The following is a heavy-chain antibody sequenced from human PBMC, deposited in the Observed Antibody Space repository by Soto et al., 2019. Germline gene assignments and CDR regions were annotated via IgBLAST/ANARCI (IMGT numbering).Heavy chain of an antibody. Sequence: ESGGGVVQPGRSLRLSCAASGFTFSSYGMHWVRQAPGKGLEWVAVIWYDGSNKYYADSVKGRFTISRDNSKNTLYLQMNSLRAEDTAVYYCARDLEQYSNYFDYWGQGTLVTVSS. V-gene: IGHV3-33*01. D-gene: IGHD4-4*01. J-gene: IGHJ4*02. CDR2: IWYDGSNK. CDR1: GFTFSSYG. CDR3: ARDLEQYSNYFDY.